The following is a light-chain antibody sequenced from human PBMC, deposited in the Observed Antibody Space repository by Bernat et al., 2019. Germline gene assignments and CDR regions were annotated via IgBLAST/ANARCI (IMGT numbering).Light chain of an antibody. Sequence: DVVMTQSPDFLAVSLGERATINCKSSQSVLSSSNNKNYLSWYQQKPRQPPKLLIYWASTRESGVPDRFSGSGSGTDFTLTISSLQAEDVAVYYCHQFYSSRTFGQGTKVEI. V-gene: IGKV4-1*01. J-gene: IGKJ1*01. CDR3: HQFYSSRT. CDR1: QSVLSSSNNKNY. CDR2: WAS.